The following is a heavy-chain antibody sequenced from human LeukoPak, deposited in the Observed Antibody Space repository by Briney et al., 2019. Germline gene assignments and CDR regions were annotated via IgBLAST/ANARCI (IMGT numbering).Heavy chain of an antibody. CDR1: GGSFSGYY. CDR2: INHSGST. D-gene: IGHD2-2*01. CDR3: ARGDFNCSSTSCYGSDAFDI. J-gene: IGHJ3*02. V-gene: IGHV4-34*01. Sequence: SETLSLTCAVYGGSFSGYYWSWIRQPLGKGLEWIGEINHSGSTNYNPSLKSRVTISVDTSKNQFSLKLSSVTAADTAVYYCARGDFNCSSTSCYGSDAFDIWGQGTMVTVSS.